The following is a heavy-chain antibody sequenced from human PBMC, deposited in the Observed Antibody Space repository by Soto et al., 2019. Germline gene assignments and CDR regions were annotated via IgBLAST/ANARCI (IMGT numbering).Heavy chain of an antibody. V-gene: IGHV4-30-2*01. CDR2: IYHSGST. CDR1: GGSISSGGYS. CDR3: ARARGEFLGSHGMDV. D-gene: IGHD3-10*01. Sequence: QLQLQESGSGLVKPSQTLSLTCAVSGGSISSGGYSWSWIRQPPGKGMEWIGYIYHSGSTYYNPSLQSRVTISVDRSKNQFSLKLSSVTAADTAVYYCARARGEFLGSHGMDVWGQGTTVTVSS. J-gene: IGHJ6*02.